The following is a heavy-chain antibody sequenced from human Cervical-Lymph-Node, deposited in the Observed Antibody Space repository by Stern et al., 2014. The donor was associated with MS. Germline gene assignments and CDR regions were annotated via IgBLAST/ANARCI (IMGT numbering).Heavy chain of an antibody. J-gene: IGHJ4*02. V-gene: IGHV4-59*08. Sequence: VQLVESGPGLVKPSETLSLTCTVSGGSISSNYWSWIRQPPGKGLEWIGYLYYSGNTNYNPSLKSRVTTSVDTSKNQFPLGLSSGTAADTAVYYCARHGPPRRRDDSNHPNFDYWGPGTLVAVSS. CDR2: LYYSGNT. D-gene: IGHD5-24*01. CDR3: ARHGPPRRRDDSNHPNFDY. CDR1: GGSISSNY.